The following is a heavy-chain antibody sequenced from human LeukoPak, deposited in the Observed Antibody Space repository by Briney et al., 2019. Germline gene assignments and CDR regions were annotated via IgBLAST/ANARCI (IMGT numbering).Heavy chain of an antibody. CDR2: INPNSGGT. CDR3: ARVLVPYYYYYKDV. V-gene: IGHV1-2*02. J-gene: IGHJ6*03. CDR1: GYTFTGYY. D-gene: IGHD6-13*01. Sequence: PQASVKVSCKASGYTFTGYYMHWVRQAPGQGLEWMGWINPNSGGTNYAQKFQGRVTMTRDTSISTAYMELSRLRSDDTAVYYCARVLVPYYYYYKDVWGKGTTVTVSS.